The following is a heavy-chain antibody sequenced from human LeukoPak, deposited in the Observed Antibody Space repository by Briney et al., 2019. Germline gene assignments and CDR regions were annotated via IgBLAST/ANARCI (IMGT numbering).Heavy chain of an antibody. J-gene: IGHJ3*02. CDR2: INPNSGGT. Sequence: EASVKVSCKASGYTFTSYYLHWVRQAPGQGLEWMGWINPNSGGTNYAQKFQGRVTMTRDTSITTAYMELSRLRSDDTAVYYCARDLDYYGSGSFFNIWGQGTMVTVSS. CDR1: GYTFTSYY. D-gene: IGHD3-10*01. V-gene: IGHV1-2*02. CDR3: ARDLDYYGSGSFFNI.